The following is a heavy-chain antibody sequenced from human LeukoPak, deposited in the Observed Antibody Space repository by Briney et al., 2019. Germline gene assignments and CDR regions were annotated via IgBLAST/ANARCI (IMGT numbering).Heavy chain of an antibody. CDR2: IYTSGST. V-gene: IGHV4-4*07. CDR1: GGSISSYY. J-gene: IGHJ6*02. D-gene: IGHD6-6*01. Sequence: PSETLSLTCTVSGGSISSYYWSWIRQPAGKGLEWIGRIYTSGSTNYNPSLKSRVTMSVDTSKNQFSLELSSVTAADTAVYYCARDRPYSSSPSYYYGMDVWGQGTTVTVSS. CDR3: ARDRPYSSSPSYYYGMDV.